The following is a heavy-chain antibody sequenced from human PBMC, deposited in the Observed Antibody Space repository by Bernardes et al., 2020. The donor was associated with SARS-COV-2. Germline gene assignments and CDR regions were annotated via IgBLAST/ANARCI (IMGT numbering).Heavy chain of an antibody. J-gene: IGHJ4*02. CDR3: VKERPTGDY. CDR1: GYTLTELS. V-gene: IGHV3-64D*06. Sequence: SCKVSGYTLTELSMHWVRQAPGKGLEYVSRISNYGGTTHYADSVKGRFTISGDNSKNTMYLQMSSLRVEDTAVYFCVKERPTGDYWGQGTLVTVSS. CDR2: ISNYGGTT.